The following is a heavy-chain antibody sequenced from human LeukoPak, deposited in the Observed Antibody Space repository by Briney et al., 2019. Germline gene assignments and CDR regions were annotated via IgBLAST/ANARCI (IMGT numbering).Heavy chain of an antibody. Sequence: SETLSLTRTVSGGSISSYYWSWIRQPPGKGLEWVGYVYYNGSTRYNPSLKSRLVISVDMSRNRFSLKLNSVTTADTAIYYCARGGRYDSSGYYDWYFDLWGRGTLVAVSS. CDR1: GGSISSYY. J-gene: IGHJ2*01. D-gene: IGHD3-22*01. V-gene: IGHV4-59*01. CDR2: VYYNGST. CDR3: ARGGRYDSSGYYDWYFDL.